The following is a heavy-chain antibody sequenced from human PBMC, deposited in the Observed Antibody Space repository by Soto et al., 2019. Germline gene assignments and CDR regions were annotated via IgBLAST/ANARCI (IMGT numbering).Heavy chain of an antibody. CDR2: ISYDGSNK. J-gene: IGHJ4*02. CDR3: AKAHPSSQYSSSSSIDY. CDR1: GFTFSSYG. D-gene: IGHD6-6*01. V-gene: IGHV3-30*18. Sequence: GGSLRLSCAASGFTFSSYGMHWVRQAPGKGLEWVAVISYDGSNKYYADSVKGRFTISRDNSKNTLYLQMNSLRAEDTAVYYCAKAHPSSQYSSSSSIDYWGQGTLVTVSS.